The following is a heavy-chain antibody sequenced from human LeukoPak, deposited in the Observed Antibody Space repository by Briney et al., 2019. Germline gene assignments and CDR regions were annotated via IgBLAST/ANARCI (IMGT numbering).Heavy chain of an antibody. D-gene: IGHD2-2*02. CDR2: IIPIFGTA. V-gene: IGHV1-69*05. J-gene: IGHJ6*03. CDR3: ARGRDCSSTSCYTYYYMDV. CDR1: GGTFSSYA. Sequence: SVKVSCKASGGTFSSYAISRVRQAPGQGLEWMGGIIPIFGTANYAQKFQGRVTITTDESTSTAYMELSSLRSEDTAVYYCARGRDCSSTSCYTYYYMDVWGKGTTVTVSS.